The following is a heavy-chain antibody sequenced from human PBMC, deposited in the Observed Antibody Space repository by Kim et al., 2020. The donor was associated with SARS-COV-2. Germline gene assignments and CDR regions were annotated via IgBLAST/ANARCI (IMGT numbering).Heavy chain of an antibody. Sequence: YADSVKGRFTISRDNSKNTLYLQMNSLRAEDTAVYYCAREHYGDYVFFDYWGQGTLVTVSS. D-gene: IGHD4-17*01. V-gene: IGHV3-33*01. J-gene: IGHJ4*02. CDR3: AREHYGDYVFFDY.